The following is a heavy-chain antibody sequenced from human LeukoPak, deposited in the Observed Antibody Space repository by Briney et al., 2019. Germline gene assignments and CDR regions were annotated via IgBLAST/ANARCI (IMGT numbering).Heavy chain of an antibody. J-gene: IGHJ6*03. CDR2: IIPILGIA. Sequence: GASVKVSCKASGGTFSSYAISWVRQAPGQGLEWMGRIIPILGIANYAQKFQGRVTITADESTSTAYMELSSLRSEDTAVYYCARGGTYYDFWSGYSGDLRTYYMDVWGKGTTVTVSS. CDR1: GGTFSSYA. D-gene: IGHD3-3*01. V-gene: IGHV1-69*04. CDR3: ARGGTYYDFWSGYSGDLRTYYMDV.